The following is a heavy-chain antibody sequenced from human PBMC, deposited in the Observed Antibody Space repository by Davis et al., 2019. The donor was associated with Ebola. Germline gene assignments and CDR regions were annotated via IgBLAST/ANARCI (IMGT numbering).Heavy chain of an antibody. CDR3: ARAQFPTTSDH. CDR1: GYTVTNYG. V-gene: IGHV1-18*04. J-gene: IGHJ4*02. D-gene: IGHD1-1*01. Sequence: AASVKVSCKASGYTVTNYGITWVRQALGQGLEWMGWINPHNGNTNYAQNVQGRVTMTTDTSTSTAYMEVGSLRSDDTAVYYCARAQFPTTSDHWGQGTLVTVSS. CDR2: INPHNGNT.